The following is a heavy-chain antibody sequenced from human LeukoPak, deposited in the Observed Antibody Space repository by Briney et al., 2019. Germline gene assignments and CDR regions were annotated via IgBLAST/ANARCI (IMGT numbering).Heavy chain of an antibody. CDR3: TTDYMWRVCDY. Sequence: GGSLRLSCAASGFTFSSYWMSWVRQAPGKGLEWVGRIKSKTDGGTTDYAAPVKGRFTISRDDSKNTLYLQMNSLKTEDTAVYYCTTDYMWRVCDYWGQGTLVTVSS. CDR2: IKSKTDGGTT. D-gene: IGHD2-21*01. J-gene: IGHJ4*02. CDR1: GFTFSSYW. V-gene: IGHV3-15*01.